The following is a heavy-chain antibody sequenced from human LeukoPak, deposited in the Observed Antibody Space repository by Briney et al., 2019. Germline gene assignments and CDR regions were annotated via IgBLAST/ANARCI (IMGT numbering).Heavy chain of an antibody. V-gene: IGHV4-39*07. CDR2: IHYSGST. CDR1: GGSISSSSYY. D-gene: IGHD3-10*01. J-gene: IGHJ6*03. CDR3: ARVRGVGYMDV. Sequence: SETLSLTCTVSGGSISSSSYYWGWIRQPPGKGLEWIGSIHYSGSTNYNPSLKSRVTISVDTSKNQFSLKLSSVTAADTAVYYCARVRGVGYMDVWGKGTTVTVSS.